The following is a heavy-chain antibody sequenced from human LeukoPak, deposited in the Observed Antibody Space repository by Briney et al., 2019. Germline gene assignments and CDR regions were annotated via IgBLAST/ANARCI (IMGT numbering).Heavy chain of an antibody. J-gene: IGHJ4*02. V-gene: IGHV3-53*01. CDR3: ASSSWYDRFLY. Sequence: GGSLRLSCAASGFTVSSNYMSWVRQAPGKGLEGVSVIYSGGSTYYADSVTGRCTISRDNSKNTLYLQMNGLRAEDTAVYYCASSSWYDRFLYWGQGTLVTVSS. CDR1: GFTVSSNY. CDR2: IYSGGST. D-gene: IGHD6-13*01.